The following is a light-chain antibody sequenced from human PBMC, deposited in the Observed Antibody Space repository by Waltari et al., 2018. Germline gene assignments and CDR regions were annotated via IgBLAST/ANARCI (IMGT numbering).Light chain of an antibody. CDR1: QSLLHRNGNNY. CDR3: MQSLQALWT. CDR2: LGS. Sequence: DIVVTQSPLSLPVTPGEPASISCRSSQSLLHRNGNNYFDWYLQKPGHSPQLLIYLGSNRASGVPDRFSGSGSGTDFTLRISRVEAEDVGVYYCMQSLQALWTFGPGTKLEI. V-gene: IGKV2-28*01. J-gene: IGKJ1*01.